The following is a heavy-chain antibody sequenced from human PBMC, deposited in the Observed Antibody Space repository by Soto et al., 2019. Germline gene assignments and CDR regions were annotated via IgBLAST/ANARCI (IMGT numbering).Heavy chain of an antibody. CDR3: ARGGIVAVPATLSSYHEYTNYRFDS. CDR2: ISGSGGTT. Sequence: EVQLLESGGGLAQPGGSLRLSCAASGFTFNTYAMNWVRQAPGKGLEWVASISGSGGTTYYADSVKGRFTVSRDTSKNTLFLQMNSLSAEDTAVYYCARGGIVAVPATLSSYHEYTNYRFDSWGQGTLVSV. D-gene: IGHD2-21*02. CDR1: GFTFNTYA. V-gene: IGHV3-23*01. J-gene: IGHJ4*02.